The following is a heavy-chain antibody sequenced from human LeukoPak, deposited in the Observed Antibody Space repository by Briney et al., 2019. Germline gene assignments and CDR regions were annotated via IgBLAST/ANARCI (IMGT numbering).Heavy chain of an antibody. J-gene: IGHJ4*02. CDR3: AGVPNYSSVDY. CDR1: GFTFSSYS. D-gene: IGHD6-19*01. V-gene: IGHV3-48*01. CDR2: ISSSSSTI. Sequence: PGGSLRLSCAASGFTFSSYSMNWVRQAPGKGLEWVSYISSSSSTIYYADSVKGRFTISRDNARNSLYLQMNSLRAEDTAVYYCAGVPNYSSVDYWGQGTLVTVSS.